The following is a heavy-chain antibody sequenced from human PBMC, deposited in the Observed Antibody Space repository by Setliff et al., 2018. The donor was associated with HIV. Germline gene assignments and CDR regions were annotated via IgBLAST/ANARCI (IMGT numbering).Heavy chain of an antibody. D-gene: IGHD3-3*01. CDR2: VIPVFGTG. J-gene: IGHJ4*01. Sequence: SVKVSCKVSGGTFSDYAVTGVRQAPGQGLEWMGGVIPVFGTGNYAQKFQGRVTITTDESTRTAYKELRSLRSEDTAVYYRARVPSPFVQEGYFDDWGQGTLVTVSS. V-gene: IGHV1-69*05. CDR3: ARVPSPFVQEGYFDD. CDR1: GGTFSDYA.